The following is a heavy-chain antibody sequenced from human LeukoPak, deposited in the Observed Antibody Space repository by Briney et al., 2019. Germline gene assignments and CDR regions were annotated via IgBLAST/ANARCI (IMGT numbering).Heavy chain of an antibody. V-gene: IGHV4-39*02. CDR2: IYYSGST. D-gene: IGHD3-3*01. CDR3: ARSDFYYMDV. Sequence: SETLSLTCTVSGGSISSRGYYWGWIRQPPGKGLEWIGSIYYSGSTYYNPSLKSRVTISVDTSKNHFSLKLSPVTAADTAVYYCARSDFYYMDVWGRGTTVTVSS. J-gene: IGHJ6*03. CDR1: GGSISSRGYY.